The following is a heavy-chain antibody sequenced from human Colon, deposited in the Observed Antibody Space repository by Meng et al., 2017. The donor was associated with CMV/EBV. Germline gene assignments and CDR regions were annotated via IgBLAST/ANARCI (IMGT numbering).Heavy chain of an antibody. V-gene: IGHV4-30-2*06. D-gene: IGHD3-10*01. CDR3: ARAGGADY. CDR1: GGSIPSGPYT. J-gene: IGHJ4*02. Sequence: LACAVSGGSIPSGPYTWSWIRQSPGKGLEWIGHIYQTGSTSYSASLKSRVSMSIDTSKNQFSLRLTSVTAADTAMYYCARAGGADYWGQGTLVTVSS. CDR2: IYQTGST.